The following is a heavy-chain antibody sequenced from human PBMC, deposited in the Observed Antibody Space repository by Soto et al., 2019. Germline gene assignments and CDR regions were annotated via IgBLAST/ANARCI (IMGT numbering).Heavy chain of an antibody. Sequence: GGSLRLSCAASGFTFSSYAMSWVRQAPGKGLEWVSAISGSGGSTYYADSVKGRFTISRENSKNTLYLQMNSLRAEDTAVYYCAKDLGYYDSSGYDYWGQGTLVTVSS. V-gene: IGHV3-23*01. CDR3: AKDLGYYDSSGYDY. D-gene: IGHD3-22*01. J-gene: IGHJ4*02. CDR1: GFTFSSYA. CDR2: ISGSGGST.